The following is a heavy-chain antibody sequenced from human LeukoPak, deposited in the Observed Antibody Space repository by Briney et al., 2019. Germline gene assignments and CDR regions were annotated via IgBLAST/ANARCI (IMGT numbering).Heavy chain of an antibody. V-gene: IGHV4-59*08. Sequence: SETLSLTCTVSGGSISSYYWSWIRQPPGKGLEWIGYIYYSGSTNYNPSLKSRVTISVDTSKNQFSLKLSSVTAADTAVYYCARQTAGVAYYYYMDVWGKGTTVTVSS. CDR2: IYYSGST. D-gene: IGHD1-14*01. CDR3: ARQTAGVAYYYYMDV. CDR1: GGSISSYY. J-gene: IGHJ6*03.